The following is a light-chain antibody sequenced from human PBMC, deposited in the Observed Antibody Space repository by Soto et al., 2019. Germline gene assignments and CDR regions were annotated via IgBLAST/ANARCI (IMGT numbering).Light chain of an antibody. CDR1: RHVYINA. CDR3: QQYGGSPVT. CDR2: GAS. V-gene: IGKV3-20*01. J-gene: IGKJ3*01. Sequence: VVLTQSPAPLSLSPGDRATLSCRASRHVYINALGWYQQKPGRAPTRLIYGASTRATDIPYRFSASGSGTDFSLTISGVEHGDSAVYYGQQYGGSPVTFGPGT.